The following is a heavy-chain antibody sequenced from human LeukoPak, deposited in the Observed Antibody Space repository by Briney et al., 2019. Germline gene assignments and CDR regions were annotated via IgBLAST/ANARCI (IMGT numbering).Heavy chain of an antibody. D-gene: IGHD3-22*01. V-gene: IGHV3-30*04. CDR2: ISYDGSNK. J-gene: IGHJ3*02. Sequence: PGGSLRLSCAASGFTFSSYAMHWVRQAPGKGLKWVAVISYDGSNKYYADSVKGRFTISRDNSKNTLYLQMNSLRAEDTAVYYCAREGDYYDSSGPNDAFDIWGQGTMVTVSS. CDR1: GFTFSSYA. CDR3: AREGDYYDSSGPNDAFDI.